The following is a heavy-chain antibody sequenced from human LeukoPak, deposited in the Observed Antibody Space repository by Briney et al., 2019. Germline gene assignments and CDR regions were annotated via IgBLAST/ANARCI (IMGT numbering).Heavy chain of an antibody. CDR1: GFTFSSYS. CDR3: AELGITMIGGV. CDR2: ISSSGSTI. J-gene: IGHJ6*04. Sequence: PGGSLRLSCAASGFTFSSYSMNWVRQAPGKGLEGVSYISSSGSTIYYADSVKGRFTISRDNAKNSLYLRMNSLRAEDTAVYYCAELGITMIGGVWGKGTTVTISS. V-gene: IGHV3-48*04. D-gene: IGHD3-10*02.